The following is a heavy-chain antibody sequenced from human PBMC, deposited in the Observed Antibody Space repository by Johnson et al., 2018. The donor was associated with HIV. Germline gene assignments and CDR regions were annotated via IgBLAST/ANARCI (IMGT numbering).Heavy chain of an antibody. CDR1: GFSFTNAW. J-gene: IGHJ3*02. D-gene: IGHD1-26*01. V-gene: IGHV3-15*01. Sequence: MQVVESGGGVVQPGRSLRLSCAASGFSFTNAWMSWVRQAPGKGLEWVGRIQSKTDGGTTDYAAPVTGRFTISRDDSKNTLSLQMNSLKTEDTAVYYCTTRRVVGATPTPDDAFDIWGQGTMVTVSS. CDR3: TTRRVVGATPTPDDAFDI. CDR2: IQSKTDGGTT.